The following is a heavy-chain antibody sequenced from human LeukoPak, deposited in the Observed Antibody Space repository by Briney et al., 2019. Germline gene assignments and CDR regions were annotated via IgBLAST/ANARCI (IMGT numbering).Heavy chain of an antibody. CDR3: ARHYPGGDYFIDY. Sequence: GESLKISCKGSGYSFTSYWIGWVRQMPGKGLEWVGIIYPDDSDTRYGPSFQDQVIISADKPISTAYLQWSSLKASDTAMYYCARHYPGGDYFIDYWGQGTLVTVSS. CDR2: IYPDDSDT. D-gene: IGHD4-17*01. CDR1: GYSFTSYW. V-gene: IGHV5-51*01. J-gene: IGHJ4*02.